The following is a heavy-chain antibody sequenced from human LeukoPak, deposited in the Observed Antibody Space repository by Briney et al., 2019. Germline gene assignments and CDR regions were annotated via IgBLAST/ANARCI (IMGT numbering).Heavy chain of an antibody. CDR1: GFTFSSYW. V-gene: IGHV3-7*01. D-gene: IGHD2-2*01. J-gene: IGHJ6*03. Sequence: PGGSLRLSCAASGFTFSSYWVSWVRQAPGKGLEWVANIKQDGSEKYYVDSVKGRFTISRDNAKNSLYLQMNSLRAEDTAVYYCARAGGFFPAAPYYYYYMDVWGKGTTVTVSS. CDR3: ARAGGFFPAAPYYYYYMDV. CDR2: IKQDGSEK.